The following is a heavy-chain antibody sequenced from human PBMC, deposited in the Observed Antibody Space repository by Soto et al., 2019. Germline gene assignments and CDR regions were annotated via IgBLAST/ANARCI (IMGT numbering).Heavy chain of an antibody. CDR2: VHPIFGTA. Sequence: GAPVEVSRKASGGNLSIYCINWVRQAPGQGVEWVGGVHPIFGTAKYAQRFPGKNQITLGQSTNTAYLELRTMRYEDTAAYYCERDSGPTGDSSASVFYHFDYWGQGTPVTVS. J-gene: IGHJ4*02. D-gene: IGHD3-22*01. CDR3: ERDSGPTGDSSASVFYHFDY. V-gene: IGHV1-69*13. CDR1: GGNLSIYC.